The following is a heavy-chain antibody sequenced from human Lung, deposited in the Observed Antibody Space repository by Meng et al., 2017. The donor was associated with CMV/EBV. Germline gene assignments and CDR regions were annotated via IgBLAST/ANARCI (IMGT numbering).Heavy chain of an antibody. J-gene: IGHJ6*02. CDR1: GGTFSSYG. Sequence: SVKVSXKASGGTFSSYGFTWVRQAPGQGLEWIGGTIPIFGSANYAQSFQGRVTISTDESTSTAYMELSSLRSDDTAVYYCARGSYGGNPDYFYFYVMDVWGQGTXVTVSS. D-gene: IGHD4-23*01. CDR2: TIPIFGSA. CDR3: ARGSYGGNPDYFYFYVMDV. V-gene: IGHV1-69*05.